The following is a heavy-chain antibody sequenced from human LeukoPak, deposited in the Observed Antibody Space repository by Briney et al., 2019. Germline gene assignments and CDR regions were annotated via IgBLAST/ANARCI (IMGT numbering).Heavy chain of an antibody. V-gene: IGHV3-48*01. J-gene: IGHJ6*02. Sequence: GGSLRLSCAASGFSFSSYSMNWVRQAPGKGQEWVSYISSSSSTIYYADSVKGRFTISRDNAKNSLYLQMNSLRAEDTAVYYCARDHGLPVAGTIYYYYGMDVWGQGTTVTVSS. CDR1: GFSFSSYS. D-gene: IGHD6-19*01. CDR3: ARDHGLPVAGTIYYYYGMDV. CDR2: ISSSSSTI.